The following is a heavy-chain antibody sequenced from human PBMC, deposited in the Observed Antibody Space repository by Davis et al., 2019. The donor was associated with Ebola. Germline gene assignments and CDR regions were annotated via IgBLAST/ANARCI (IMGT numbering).Heavy chain of an antibody. D-gene: IGHD3-10*01. Sequence: SETLSLTCTVSGGSISSYYWSWIRQPPGKGLEWIGYIYYSGSTNYNPSLKSRVTISVDTSKNQFSLKLSSVTAADTAVYYCASRIPPTSQTTMVRGVTMGFDPWGQGTLVTVSS. J-gene: IGHJ5*02. CDR1: GGSISSYY. CDR3: ASRIPPTSQTTMVRGVTMGFDP. V-gene: IGHV4-59*12. CDR2: IYYSGST.